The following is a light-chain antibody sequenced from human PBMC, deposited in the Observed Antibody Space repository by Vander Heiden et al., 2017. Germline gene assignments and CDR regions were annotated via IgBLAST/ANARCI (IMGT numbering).Light chain of an antibody. Sequence: IQLTQSPSSLSPSVGDRVTITCRASQGISSYLAWYQQKPGKAPKLLIYAASTLQRGVPSRFSGSGSGTDFTLTISSLQPEDFATYYCQQLNSYPRTFGQGTKVEI. CDR1: QGISSY. CDR3: QQLNSYPRT. CDR2: AAS. J-gene: IGKJ1*01. V-gene: IGKV1-9*01.